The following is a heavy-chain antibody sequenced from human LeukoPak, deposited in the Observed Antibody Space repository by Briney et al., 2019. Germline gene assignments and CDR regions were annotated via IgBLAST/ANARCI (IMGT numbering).Heavy chain of an antibody. V-gene: IGHV3-30*18. CDR3: AKLPYHSGSYYVRLHDAFDI. Sequence: GGSLRLSCAASGFTFSSYGMHWLRQAQGKGLEWVAVISYDGSNKYYADSVKGRFTISRDNSKNTLYLQMNNLRAEDTAVYYCAKLPYHSGSYYVRLHDAFDIWGRGTMVTVTS. CDR2: ISYDGSNK. D-gene: IGHD1-26*01. J-gene: IGHJ3*02. CDR1: GFTFSSYG.